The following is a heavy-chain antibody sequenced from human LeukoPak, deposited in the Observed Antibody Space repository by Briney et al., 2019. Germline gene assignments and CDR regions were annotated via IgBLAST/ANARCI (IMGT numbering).Heavy chain of an antibody. V-gene: IGHV4-59*01. D-gene: IGHD4-17*01. Sequence: SETLSLTCTVSGGSIRSYYWSWIRQPPGKGLEWIGYIYYSGSTNYNPSLKSRVSISVDTSKNQFSLKLSSVTAADTAVYYCARTGSTVTMLYPFDHRGQGTLVTVSS. CDR3: ARTGSTVTMLYPFDH. J-gene: IGHJ4*02. CDR2: IYYSGST. CDR1: GGSIRSYY.